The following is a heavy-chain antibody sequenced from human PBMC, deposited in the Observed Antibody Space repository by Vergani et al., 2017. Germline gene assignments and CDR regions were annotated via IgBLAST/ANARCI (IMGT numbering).Heavy chain of an antibody. D-gene: IGHD6-13*01. CDR3: AQGYRTLDF. CDR1: GFSILTSEMC. J-gene: IGHJ4*02. CDR2: IDWDDDK. Sequence: QVTLRESGPALVKPTQTLTLTCTFSGFSILTSEMCVSWIRQPPGKALEWLALIDWDDDKYYSTSLKTRLTISKDTSKNQVVLTMTNMDPVDTATYYCAQGYRTLDFWGQGTLVTVSS. V-gene: IGHV2-70*01.